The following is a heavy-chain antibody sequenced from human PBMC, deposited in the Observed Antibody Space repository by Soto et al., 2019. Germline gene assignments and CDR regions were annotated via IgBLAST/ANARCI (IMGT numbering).Heavy chain of an antibody. CDR1: GGSISSYY. Sequence: KPSETLSLTCTVSGGSISSYYWSWIRQPPGKGLEWIGYIYYSGSTNYNPSLKSRVTISVDTSKNQFSLKLSSATAADTAVYYCARDSDGDYYFDYWGQGTLVTVSS. V-gene: IGHV4-59*01. CDR3: ARDSDGDYYFDY. J-gene: IGHJ4*02. D-gene: IGHD4-17*01. CDR2: IYYSGST.